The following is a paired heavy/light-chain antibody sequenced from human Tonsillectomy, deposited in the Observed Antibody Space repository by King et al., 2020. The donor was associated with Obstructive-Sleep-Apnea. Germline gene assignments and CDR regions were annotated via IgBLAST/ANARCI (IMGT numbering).Light chain of an antibody. V-gene: IGLV3-1*01. J-gene: IGLJ2*01. Sequence: SYELTQPPSLSVSPGQTASITCSGDKLGDKYACWYQQKSGQSPVLVVFQDTNRPSGIPERFSGSSSGNTATLTITGTQAMDEADYYCQAWDSSTVVFGGGTKLTVL. CDR2: QDT. CDR1: KLGDKY. CDR3: QAWDSSTVV.
Heavy chain of an antibody. CDR2: INPFSGGT. CDR3: ARAQYGGNPVPYGMDV. V-gene: IGHV1-2*02. J-gene: IGHJ6*02. D-gene: IGHD2-15*01. CDR1: GYTFTGYY. Sequence: QVQLVQSGAEVKKPGASVKVSCKASGYTFTGYYILWVRQAPGQGLEWMGWINPFSGGTNSAQKFQGRVTMTRDTSLSTAYMELSRLRSDDTAVYYCARAQYGGNPVPYGMDVWGQGTTVTVSS.